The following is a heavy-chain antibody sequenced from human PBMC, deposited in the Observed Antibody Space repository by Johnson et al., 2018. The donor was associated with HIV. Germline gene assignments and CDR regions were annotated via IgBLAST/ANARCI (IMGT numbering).Heavy chain of an antibody. J-gene: IGHJ3*02. D-gene: IGHD3-22*01. CDR3: AKQGQSSGYYYVYTFDS. Sequence: VHLVESGGGLVQPGRSLRLSCAASGFTFDDYAMHWVRQAPGKGLEWVSGISRNSGNIAYADSVKGRFAISRDNVKNSLYLQLNSLRAEDTALYYCAKQGQSSGYYYVYTFDSWGQGTMVTVSS. CDR2: ISRNSGNI. V-gene: IGHV3-9*01. CDR1: GFTFDDYA.